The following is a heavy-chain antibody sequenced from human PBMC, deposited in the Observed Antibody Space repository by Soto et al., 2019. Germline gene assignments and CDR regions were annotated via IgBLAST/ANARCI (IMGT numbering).Heavy chain of an antibody. CDR1: GPTFIAYY. Sequence: QLVHSGAEVKKPGASVTVSCKTSGPTFIAYYIHWVRQAPGQGLEWMGWIDPKSGGTTYEQKFLGRVTMTRDTSINTAYMDLNRLTSDDTAVYYCARVSVDVPEWGQGTLITVSS. CDR2: IDPKSGGT. J-gene: IGHJ4*02. V-gene: IGHV1-2*02. D-gene: IGHD5-12*01. CDR3: ARVSVDVPE.